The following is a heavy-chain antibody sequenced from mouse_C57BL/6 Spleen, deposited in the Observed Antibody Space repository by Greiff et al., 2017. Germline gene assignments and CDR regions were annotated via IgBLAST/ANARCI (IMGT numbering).Heavy chain of an antibody. Sequence: EVQGVESGGGLVKPGGSLKLSCAASGFTFSDYGMHWVRQAPEKGLEWVAYISSGSSTIYYADTVKGRFTISRDNAKNTLFLQMTSLRSEDTAMYYCARGIYYYGSSQRFAYWGQGTLVTVSA. J-gene: IGHJ3*01. D-gene: IGHD1-1*01. CDR1: GFTFSDYG. V-gene: IGHV5-17*01. CDR2: ISSGSSTI. CDR3: ARGIYYYGSSQRFAY.